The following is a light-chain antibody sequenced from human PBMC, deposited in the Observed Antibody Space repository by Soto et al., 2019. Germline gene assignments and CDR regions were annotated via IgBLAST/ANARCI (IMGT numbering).Light chain of an antibody. CDR2: EVS. CDR3: TSYAGSNNLV. CDR1: SSDIGGYNY. Sequence: QYALTQPPSASGSPGQSVTISCTGTSSDIGGYNYVSWYQQHPGKAPKLIIYEVSKRPSGVPDRFSGSKSGNTASLTVSGLQAEDEAYYYCTSYAGSNNLVFAGGTKLTVL. J-gene: IGLJ3*02. V-gene: IGLV2-8*01.